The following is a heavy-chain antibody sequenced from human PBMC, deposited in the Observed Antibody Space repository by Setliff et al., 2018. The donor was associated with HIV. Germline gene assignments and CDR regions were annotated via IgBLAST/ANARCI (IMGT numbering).Heavy chain of an antibody. CDR3: ARAELHYDILTQFKSVDV. V-gene: IGHV3-33*08. D-gene: IGHD3-9*01. Sequence: PGGSLRLSCAASGFTFSGDSVNWVRQAPGKGLDWVAVIWDDGDNEYYADSVKGRFTISRDNSKNTLYLQMNSLRAEDTAVYYCARAELHYDILTQFKSVDVWGKGTTVTVSS. CDR1: GFTFSGDS. CDR2: IWDDGDNE. J-gene: IGHJ6*04.